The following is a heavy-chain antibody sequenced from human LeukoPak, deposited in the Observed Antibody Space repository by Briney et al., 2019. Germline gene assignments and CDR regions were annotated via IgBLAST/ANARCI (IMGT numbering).Heavy chain of an antibody. CDR3: AKEKVVVVPAAILDY. D-gene: IGHD2-2*01. CDR1: GFTFSNYG. J-gene: IGHJ4*02. V-gene: IGHV3-30*18. CDR2: ISYDGSYK. Sequence: TGRSLRLSCAASGFTFSNYGMHWVRQAPGKGLEWVTVISYDGSYKYYADSVKGRFTISRDNSKNTLYLQMNSLRAEDTAVYYCAKEKVVVVPAAILDYCGQGTLVTVSS.